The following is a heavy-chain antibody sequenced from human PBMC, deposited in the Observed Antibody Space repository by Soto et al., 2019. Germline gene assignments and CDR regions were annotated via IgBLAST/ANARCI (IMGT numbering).Heavy chain of an antibody. D-gene: IGHD3-3*01. J-gene: IGHJ4*02. Sequence: PGGSLRLSCEGFRLTFSPYWMTWVRQAPGKGLEWVASIKEDGSVKNYADSVKGRFTVSRDNVKRAMFLQMTSVRVDDTAVYFCARDVSSEYASILDVWGRGARVTVS. V-gene: IGHV3-7*03. CDR3: ARDVSSEYASILDV. CDR1: RLTFSPYW. CDR2: IKEDGSVK.